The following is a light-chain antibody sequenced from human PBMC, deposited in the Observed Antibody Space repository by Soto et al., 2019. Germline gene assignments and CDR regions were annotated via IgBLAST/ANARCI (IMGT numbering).Light chain of an antibody. CDR1: SSNIGYNY. J-gene: IGLJ2*01. Sequence: QSVLTQPPSASGTPGQRVTISCSGSSSNIGYNYVYWYQQLPGTAPKLVIYKDNQRPSGVPDRFSGSKSGTSASLAISGLRSEDEADYYCAAWDDSLSVLFGGGTKVTVL. CDR2: KDN. CDR3: AAWDDSLSVL. V-gene: IGLV1-47*01.